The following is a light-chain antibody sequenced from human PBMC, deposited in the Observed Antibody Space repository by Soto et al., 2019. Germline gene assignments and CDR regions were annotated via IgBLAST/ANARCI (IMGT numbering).Light chain of an antibody. CDR1: SSNIGSDY. J-gene: IGLJ3*02. V-gene: IGLV1-47*01. CDR3: ATWDDSLSGGGV. Sequence: QSVLTQPPSASGTPGQRVTISCSGSSSNIGSDYVYWYQQLPGTAPKLLIYRNNQRPSGVPDRFSGSKSGTSASLAISGLRSEDEADYYCATWDDSLSGGGVFGGGNKLTVL. CDR2: RNN.